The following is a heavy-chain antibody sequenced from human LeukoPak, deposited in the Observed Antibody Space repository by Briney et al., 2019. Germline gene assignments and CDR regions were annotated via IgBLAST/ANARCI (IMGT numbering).Heavy chain of an antibody. CDR3: AKAPGYCSGGSCYSYYFDY. D-gene: IGHD2-15*01. CDR1: GFTFSSYA. J-gene: IGHJ4*02. V-gene: IGHV3-23*01. CDR2: ISGSGGST. Sequence: PGGSLRLSCAASGFTFSSYAMSWVRQAPGKGLEWVSAISGSGGSTYYADSVKGRFTISRDNSKITLYLQMNSLRAEDTAVYYCAKAPGYCSGGSCYSYYFDYWGQGTLVTVSS.